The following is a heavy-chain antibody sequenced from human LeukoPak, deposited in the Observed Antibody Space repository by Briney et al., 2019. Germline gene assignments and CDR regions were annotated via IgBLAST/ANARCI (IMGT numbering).Heavy chain of an antibody. CDR1: GYTFTSYD. CDR3: ARGRRGYCSSTRCNWFDP. CDR2: MNPNSGNT. V-gene: IGHV1-8*01. D-gene: IGHD2-2*01. Sequence: ASVKVSCKASGYTFTSYDINWVRQATGQGLEWMGWMNPNSGNTGYAQKFQGRVTMTRNTSISTAYMELSSLRSEDTAVYYCARGRRGYCSSTRCNWFDPWGQGTLITVSS. J-gene: IGHJ5*02.